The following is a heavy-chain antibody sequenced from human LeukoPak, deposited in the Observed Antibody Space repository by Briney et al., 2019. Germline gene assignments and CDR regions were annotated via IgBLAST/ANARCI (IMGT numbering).Heavy chain of an antibody. CDR1: GGSISSYY. CDR3: ARDVPMGYYDSSGHRGYYYGMGV. CDR2: IYYSGST. Sequence: SETLSLTCTVSGGSISSYYWSWVRQPPGKGLEWIGYIYYSGSTNYNPSLKSRVTISVDTSKNQFSLKLSSVTAADTAVYYCARDVPMGYYDSSGHRGYYYGMGVWGQGTTVTVSS. D-gene: IGHD3-22*01. J-gene: IGHJ6*02. V-gene: IGHV4-59*01.